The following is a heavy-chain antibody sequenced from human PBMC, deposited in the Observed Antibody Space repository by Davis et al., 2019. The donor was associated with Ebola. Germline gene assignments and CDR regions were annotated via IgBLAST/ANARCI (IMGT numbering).Heavy chain of an antibody. Sequence: SETLSLTCSVSGGSIRSSKYYCSWVRQPLGKGLEWVGSIFYSGTTYFNPSLSSRVAVSVDTSKNHVSLKLSSVTAADTAIYYYAIQVVGATRVFDFWGQGTLVTVSS. CDR2: IFYSGTT. V-gene: IGHV4-39*02. D-gene: IGHD1-26*01. CDR1: GGSIRSSKYY. J-gene: IGHJ4*02. CDR3: AIQVVGATRVFDF.